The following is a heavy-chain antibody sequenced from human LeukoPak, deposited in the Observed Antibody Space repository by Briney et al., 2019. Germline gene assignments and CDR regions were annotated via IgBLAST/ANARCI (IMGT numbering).Heavy chain of an antibody. CDR2: ISGSGSST. D-gene: IGHD6-13*01. V-gene: IGHV3-23*01. Sequence: PGGSLRLSCAASGFTFSSYAMSWVRQAPGKGLEWVSAISGSGSSTYYADSVKGRFTISRDNSKNTLYLQMNSLRGEDTAVYYCASLYSSSWSYYGMDVWGKGTTVTVSS. CDR1: GFTFSSYA. CDR3: ASLYSSSWSYYGMDV. J-gene: IGHJ6*04.